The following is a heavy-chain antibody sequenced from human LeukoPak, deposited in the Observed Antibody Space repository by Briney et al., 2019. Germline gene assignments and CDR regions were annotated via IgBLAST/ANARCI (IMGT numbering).Heavy chain of an antibody. V-gene: IGHV3-49*04. CDR2: IRSKVHDSTP. D-gene: IGHD5-12*01. CDR3: TRAGGFDNFLDY. J-gene: IGHJ4*02. CDR1: GFTFGEYG. Sequence: GGSLRLSCTPSGFTFGEYGFNWVRQAPGKGLEWVGFIRSKVHDSTPQYAASVKGKFTISRDDAKDTAYLQMINLKTEDTAIYYCTRAGGFDNFLDYWGQGTPGTVSA.